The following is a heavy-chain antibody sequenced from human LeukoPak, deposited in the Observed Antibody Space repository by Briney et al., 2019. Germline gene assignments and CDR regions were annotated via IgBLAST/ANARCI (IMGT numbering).Heavy chain of an antibody. J-gene: IGHJ3*02. Sequence: SETLSLTCTVSGGSISSYYWSWIRQPAGKGLEWIGRIYTSGSTNYNPSLKSRVTMSVNTSNNQFSLKLISVTAADTTAFYYARDTFIQYCSSASWYYRAFDIWGQGTMVTVSS. CDR2: IYTSGST. CDR1: GGSISSYY. D-gene: IGHD2-2*01. V-gene: IGHV4-4*07. CDR3: ARDTFIQYCSSASWYYRAFDI.